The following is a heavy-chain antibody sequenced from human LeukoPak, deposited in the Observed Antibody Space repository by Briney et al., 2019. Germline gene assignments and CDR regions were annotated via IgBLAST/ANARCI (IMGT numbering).Heavy chain of an antibody. J-gene: IGHJ3*02. CDR1: GGTFSSYA. CDR3: ASTPRGLDASDI. D-gene: IGHD3-10*01. CDR2: IIPILGIA. Sequence: ASVKVSCKASGGTFSSYAISWVRQAPGQGLEWMGRIIPILGIANYAQKFQGRVTITADKSTSTAYMELSSLRSEDTAVYYCASTPRGLDASDIWGQGTMVTVSS. V-gene: IGHV1-69*04.